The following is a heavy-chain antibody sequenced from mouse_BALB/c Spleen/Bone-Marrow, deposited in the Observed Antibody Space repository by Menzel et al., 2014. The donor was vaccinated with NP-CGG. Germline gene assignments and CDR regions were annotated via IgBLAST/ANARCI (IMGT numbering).Heavy chain of an antibody. CDR2: IDPENGNT. V-gene: IGHV14-1*02. CDR1: GFNIKDYY. CDR3: VASYRYEYYFDY. Sequence: EVQLQQSGAELVRPGALVKLSCKASGFNIKDYYMHWVKQRPEQGLEWIGWIDPENGNTIYDPKFQGKASITADTSSNTACLQLSSLTSEDTAVYYCVASYRYEYYFDYWGQGTTLTVSS. J-gene: IGHJ2*01. D-gene: IGHD2-14*01.